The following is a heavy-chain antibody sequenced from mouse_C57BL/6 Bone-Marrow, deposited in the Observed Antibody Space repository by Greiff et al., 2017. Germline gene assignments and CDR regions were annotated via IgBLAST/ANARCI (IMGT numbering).Heavy chain of an antibody. J-gene: IGHJ3*01. CDR2: ISSGGSYT. Sequence: EVKLVESGGDLVKPGGSLKLSCAASGFTFSSYGMSWVRQTPDKRLEWVATISSGGSYTYYPDSVKGRFTISRDNAKNTLYLQMSSLKSEDTAMYYSARELPFAYWGQGTLVTVSA. D-gene: IGHD2-1*01. CDR1: GFTFSSYG. CDR3: ARELPFAY. V-gene: IGHV5-6*01.